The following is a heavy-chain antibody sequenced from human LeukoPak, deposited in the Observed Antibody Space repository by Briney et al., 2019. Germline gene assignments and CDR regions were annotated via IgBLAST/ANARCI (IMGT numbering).Heavy chain of an antibody. V-gene: IGHV3-9*01. CDR1: GFTFDDYA. CDR2: ISWNSGSI. CDR3: AKDSDGDYLDY. Sequence: GRSLRLSCAASGFTFDDYAMHWVRQAPGKGLEWVSGISWNSGSIGYADSVKGRFTISRDNAKNSLYLQMNSLRAEDTALYYCAKDSDGDYLDYWGQGTLVTVSS. J-gene: IGHJ4*02. D-gene: IGHD4-17*01.